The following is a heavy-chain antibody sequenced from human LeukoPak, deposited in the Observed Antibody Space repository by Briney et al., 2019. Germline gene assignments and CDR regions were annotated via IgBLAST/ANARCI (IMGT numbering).Heavy chain of an antibody. CDR3: ARGFSLGWLHKIFDY. CDR1: GYTFTGYY. V-gene: IGHV1-2*02. D-gene: IGHD5-24*01. Sequence: ASVKVSCKASGYTFTGYYMHWVRQAPGQGLEWMGWINPNSGGTNYAQKFQGRVTMTRDTSISTAYMELSSLRSEDTAVYYCARGFSLGWLHKIFDYWGQGTLVTVSS. CDR2: INPNSGGT. J-gene: IGHJ4*02.